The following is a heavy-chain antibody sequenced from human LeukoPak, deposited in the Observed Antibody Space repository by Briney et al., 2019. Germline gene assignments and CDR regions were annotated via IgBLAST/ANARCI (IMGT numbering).Heavy chain of an antibody. J-gene: IGHJ4*02. CDR3: ARGPNYYDTTLPFDY. D-gene: IGHD3-22*01. V-gene: IGHV4-30-2*01. CDR2: IYHSGST. CDR1: GGSISSGGYY. Sequence: PSQTLSLTCTVSGGSISSGGYYWSWIRQPPGKGLEWIGYIYHSGSTYYNPSLKSRVTISVDRSKNQFSLKLSSVTAADTAVYYCARGPNYYDTTLPFDYWGQGTLVTVSS.